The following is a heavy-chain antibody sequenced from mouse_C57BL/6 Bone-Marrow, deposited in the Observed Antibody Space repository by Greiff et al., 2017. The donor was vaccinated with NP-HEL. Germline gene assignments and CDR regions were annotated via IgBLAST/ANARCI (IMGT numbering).Heavy chain of an antibody. D-gene: IGHD2-2*01. CDR3: AMGLRNYAMDY. CDR1: GYSFTGYY. J-gene: IGHJ4*01. CDR2: INPSTGGT. Sequence: EVQLVESGPELVKPGASVKISCKASGYSFTGYYMNWVKQSPEKSLEWIGEINPSTGGTTYNQKFKAKATLTVDKSSSTAYMQLKSLTSEDSAVYYCAMGLRNYAMDYWGQGTSVTVSS. V-gene: IGHV1-42*01.